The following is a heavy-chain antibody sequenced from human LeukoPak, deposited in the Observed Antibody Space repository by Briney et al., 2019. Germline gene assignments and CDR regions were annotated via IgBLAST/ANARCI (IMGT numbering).Heavy chain of an antibody. D-gene: IGHD6-13*01. CDR3: AREGVYVYAEAGY. Sequence: PGGSLRLSCAGSGFIFNKYWMTWVRQAPGKGLEWVAYINNDRKEKYYADSVRGRFTISRDNAKNSIYLQMNSLRGEDTAVYYCAREGVYVYAEAGYWGHGTLVSVSS. CDR2: INNDRKEK. CDR1: GFIFNKYW. V-gene: IGHV3-7*01. J-gene: IGHJ4*01.